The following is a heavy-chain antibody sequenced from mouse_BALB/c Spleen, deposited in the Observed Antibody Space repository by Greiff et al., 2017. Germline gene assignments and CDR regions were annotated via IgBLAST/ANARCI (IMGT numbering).Heavy chain of an antibody. CDR3: ASHYDYGGYAMDY. CDR2: ISSGGSYT. Sequence: EVKVVESGGGLVKPGGSLKLSCAASGFTFSSYAMSWVRQSPEKRLEWVAEISSGGSYTYYPDTVTGRFTISRDNAKNTLYLEMSSLRSEDTAMYYCASHYDYGGYAMDYWGQGTSVTVSS. CDR1: GFTFSSYA. D-gene: IGHD2-4*01. V-gene: IGHV5-9-4*01. J-gene: IGHJ4*01.